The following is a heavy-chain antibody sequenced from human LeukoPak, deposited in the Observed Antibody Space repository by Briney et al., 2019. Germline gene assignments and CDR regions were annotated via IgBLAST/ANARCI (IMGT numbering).Heavy chain of an antibody. D-gene: IGHD4-11*01. J-gene: IGHJ4*02. CDR3: ARQSSNYELDY. CDR1: GGTFSSYA. V-gene: IGHV1-69*13. Sequence: ASVKVSCKASGGTFSSYAISWVRQAPGQGLEWMGGIIPIFGTANYAQKFQGRVTITADESTSTAYMELRSLRSDDTAVYYCARQSSNYELDYWGQGTLVTVSS. CDR2: IIPIFGTA.